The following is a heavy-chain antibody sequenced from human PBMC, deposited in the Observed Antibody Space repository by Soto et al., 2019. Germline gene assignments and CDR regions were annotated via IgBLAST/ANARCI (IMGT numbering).Heavy chain of an antibody. CDR2: VSSSGSTI. CDR1: GFTFSDYY. V-gene: IGHV3-11*01. D-gene: IGHD2-2*01. Sequence: GGSLRLSCAASGFTFSDYYMSGIRQAPGKGLEWVSYVSSSGSTIYYADSVKGRFTISRYNAKNSLYLQMNSLRAEDTAVYYCARDRIVVVPAALTQYYYYGMDVSGQGTTVTVSS. CDR3: ARDRIVVVPAALTQYYYYGMDV. J-gene: IGHJ6*02.